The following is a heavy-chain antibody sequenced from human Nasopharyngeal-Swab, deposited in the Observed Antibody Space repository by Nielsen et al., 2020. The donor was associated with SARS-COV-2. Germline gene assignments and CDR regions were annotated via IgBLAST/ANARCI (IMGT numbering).Heavy chain of an antibody. J-gene: IGHJ6*02. D-gene: IGHD3-22*01. CDR3: AREAPPTYDSSGYYMGGMDV. V-gene: IGHV3-53*01. Sequence: GESLKISCAASGFTVSSNYMSWVRQAPGKGLEWVSVIYSGGSTYYADSVKGRFTISRDNSKNTLYLQMNSLRAEDTAVYYCAREAPPTYDSSGYYMGGMDVWGQGTTVTVSS. CDR1: GFTVSSNY. CDR2: IYSGGST.